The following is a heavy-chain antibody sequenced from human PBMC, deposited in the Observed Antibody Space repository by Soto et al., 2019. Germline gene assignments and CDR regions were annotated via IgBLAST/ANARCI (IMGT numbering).Heavy chain of an antibody. CDR1: GYTFTSYA. V-gene: IGHV1-3*01. J-gene: IGHJ5*02. Sequence: ASVKVSCKASGYTFTSYAMHWVRQAPGQRLEWMGWINAGNGNTKYSQKFQGRVTITRDTSASTAYMELSSLTSVTAADTAVYYCVRALRHTAMVYPWFDPWGQGTQVTVSS. CDR2: INAGNGNT. D-gene: IGHD5-18*01. CDR3: VRALRHTAMVYPWFDP.